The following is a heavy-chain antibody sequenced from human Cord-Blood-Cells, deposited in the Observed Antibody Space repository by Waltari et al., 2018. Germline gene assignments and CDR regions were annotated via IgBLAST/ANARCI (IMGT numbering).Heavy chain of an antibody. V-gene: IGHV1-24*01. CDR3: ANYDFWSGYYDY. Sequence: QGQLVQSRAEVKKPGASVNVSCKVSGYTPTALSMRWVRQAPGKGREWMGGFDPEDGETIYAQKFQGRVTMTEDTSTDTAYMELSSLRSEDTAVYYCANYDFWSGYYDYWGQGTLVTVSS. D-gene: IGHD3-3*01. CDR1: GYTPTALS. J-gene: IGHJ4*02. CDR2: FDPEDGET.